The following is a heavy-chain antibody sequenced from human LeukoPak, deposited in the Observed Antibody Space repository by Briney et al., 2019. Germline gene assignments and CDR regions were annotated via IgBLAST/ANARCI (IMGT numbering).Heavy chain of an antibody. V-gene: IGHV4-39*01. CDR2: IHYSGST. D-gene: IGHD1-26*01. Sequence: KPSETLSLTCTVSGGSISSSSYYWGWLRQPPGKGLEWIGSIHYSGSTYYNPSLKSRVTISVDTSKNQVSLKLSSVTAADTAVYYCARLGAVRELRFSFDYWGQGTLVTVSS. J-gene: IGHJ4*02. CDR3: ARLGAVRELRFSFDY. CDR1: GGSISSSSYY.